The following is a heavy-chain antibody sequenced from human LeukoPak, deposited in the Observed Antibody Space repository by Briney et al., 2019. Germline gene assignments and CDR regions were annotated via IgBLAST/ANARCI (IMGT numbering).Heavy chain of an antibody. D-gene: IGHD2-15*01. Sequence: PGGSLRLSCAASGFTFSNAWMSWVRQAPGKGLEWVAFIRYDGSNKYYADSVKGRFTISRDNSKNTLYLQMNSLRAEDTAVYYCAKDLHCSGGSCHGIDYWGQGTLVTVSS. CDR3: AKDLHCSGGSCHGIDY. J-gene: IGHJ4*02. CDR2: IRYDGSNK. CDR1: GFTFSNAW. V-gene: IGHV3-30*02.